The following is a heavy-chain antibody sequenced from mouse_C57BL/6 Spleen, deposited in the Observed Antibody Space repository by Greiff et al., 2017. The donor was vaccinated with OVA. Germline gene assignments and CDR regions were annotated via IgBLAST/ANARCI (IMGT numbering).Heavy chain of an antibody. V-gene: IGHV10-1*01. CDR1: GFSFNTYA. CDR3: VRQVYYYGTFDY. D-gene: IGHD1-1*01. Sequence: EVQLQESGGGLVQPKGSLKLSCAASGFSFNTYAMNWVRQAPGKGLEWVARIRSKSNNYATYYADSVKDRFTISRDDSESMLYLQMNNLKTEDTAMYYCVRQVYYYGTFDYWGQGTTLTVSS. J-gene: IGHJ2*01. CDR2: IRSKSNNYAT.